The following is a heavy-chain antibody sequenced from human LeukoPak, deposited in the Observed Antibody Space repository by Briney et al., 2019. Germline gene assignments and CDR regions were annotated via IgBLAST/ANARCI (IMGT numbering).Heavy chain of an antibody. D-gene: IGHD1-1*01. CDR2: IYYSGST. J-gene: IGHJ6*02. CDR1: GGSINSYY. CDR3: ARCSRGTSVGMDV. V-gene: IGHV4-59*08. Sequence: SETLSLTCTVSGGSINSYYWSWIRQPPGKVLEWIGSIYYSGSTNYNPSLKSRVTISLDTSKNQLPLKLTSLTAADTAVYYCARCSRGTSVGMDVWGQGTTVTVSS.